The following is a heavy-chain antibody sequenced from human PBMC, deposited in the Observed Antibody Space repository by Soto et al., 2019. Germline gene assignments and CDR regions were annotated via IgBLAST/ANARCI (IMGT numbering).Heavy chain of an antibody. V-gene: IGHV4-39*01. CDR3: ARHAGYIPDY. Sequence: PSETLSLTCTVSGGSISSSSYYCGCIRQPPGKGLECIGSIYYSGSTYYNPSLKSRVTISVDTSKNQFSLKLSSVTAADTAVYYCARHAGYIPDYWGQGTLVTVSS. CDR1: GGSISSSSYY. J-gene: IGHJ4*02. CDR2: IYYSGST. D-gene: IGHD6-25*01.